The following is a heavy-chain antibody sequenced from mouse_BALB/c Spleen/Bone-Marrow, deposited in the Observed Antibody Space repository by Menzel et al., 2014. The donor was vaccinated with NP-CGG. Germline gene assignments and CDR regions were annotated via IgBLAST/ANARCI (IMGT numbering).Heavy chain of an antibody. Sequence: QVHVKQSGPGQVQPSQSLSITCTVSGFSLFSYGVHWVRQSPGKGLEWLGVIWGGGNTDYNTAFISRLNISKDNSKSLVFFRMNSLQTNDTAIYYCARMDFYGGYWGQGTTLTVSS. V-gene: IGHV2-2*02. CDR2: IWGGGNT. J-gene: IGHJ2*01. CDR3: ARMDFYGGY. D-gene: IGHD1-1*01. CDR1: GFSLFSYG.